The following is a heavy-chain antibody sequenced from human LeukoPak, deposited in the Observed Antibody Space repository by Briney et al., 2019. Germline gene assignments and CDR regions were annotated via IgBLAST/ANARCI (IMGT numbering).Heavy chain of an antibody. V-gene: IGHV1-18*01. J-gene: IGHJ4*02. CDR1: GYTFTSYG. CDR2: ISAYNGNT. D-gene: IGHD3-22*01. CDR3: ARDTYYYDSSGYYARIDY. Sequence: ASVKVSCKASGYTFTSYGISWVRQAPGQGLEWMGWISAYNGNTNYAQKLQGRVTMTTDTSTSTAYMERRSLRSDDTAVYHCARDTYYYDSSGYYARIDYWGQGTLVTVSS.